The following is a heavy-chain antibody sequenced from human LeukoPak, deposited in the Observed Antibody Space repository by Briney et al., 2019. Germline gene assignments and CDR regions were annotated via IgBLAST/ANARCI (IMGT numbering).Heavy chain of an antibody. CDR2: IRSKAYGGTT. CDR1: GLTFVDYA. Sequence: GGSLRLSCTAPGLTFVDYAMSWVGQAPGTGLDWVGFIRSKAYGGTTEYAASVKGRFTISRDDSKTIAYLQMNSLKTEDTAVYYCTRDVTVTFDDWGQGTLVTVSS. V-gene: IGHV3-49*04. J-gene: IGHJ4*02. CDR3: TRDVTVTFDD. D-gene: IGHD4-17*01.